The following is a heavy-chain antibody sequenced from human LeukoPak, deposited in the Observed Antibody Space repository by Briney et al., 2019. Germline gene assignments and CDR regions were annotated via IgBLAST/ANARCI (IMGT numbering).Heavy chain of an antibody. CDR1: GGSFSGYY. Sequence: PSETLSLTCAVYGGSFSGYYWSWIRQPPGKGLEWIGEINHSGSTNYNPSLKSRVTISVDTSKNQFSLKLSSVTAADTAVYYCARMGATTRYYFDYWGQGTLVTVSS. V-gene: IGHV4-34*01. CDR2: INHSGST. J-gene: IGHJ4*02. D-gene: IGHD1-26*01. CDR3: ARMGATTRYYFDY.